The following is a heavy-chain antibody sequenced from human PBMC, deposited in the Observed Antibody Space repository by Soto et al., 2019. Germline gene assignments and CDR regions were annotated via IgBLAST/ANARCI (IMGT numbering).Heavy chain of an antibody. J-gene: IGHJ5*02. V-gene: IGHV1-18*01. CDR1: GYTFTSYG. CDR3: ARDRYYYDSSGTRAFDP. Sequence: QVQLVQSGAEVKKPGASVKVSCKASGYTFTSYGISWVRQAPGQGLEWMGWISAYNGNTNYAQKLQGRVTMTTDTSPSTAYMELRSLRSDDTAVYYCARDRYYYDSSGTRAFDPWGQGTLVTVSS. CDR2: ISAYNGNT. D-gene: IGHD3-22*01.